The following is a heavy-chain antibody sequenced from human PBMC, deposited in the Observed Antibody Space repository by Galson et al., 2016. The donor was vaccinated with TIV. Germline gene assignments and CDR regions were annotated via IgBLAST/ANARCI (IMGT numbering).Heavy chain of an antibody. D-gene: IGHD3-10*01. J-gene: IGHJ6*02. Sequence: SLRLSCAGSGFTFTSFSINWVRQAPGKGLEWVSSISSSGSLTYYADSVKGRFTISRDNAKNSVFLQMNSLRAEDTAVYHCARVGVHMGYGMDVWGQGTTVTVFS. CDR3: ARVGVHMGYGMDV. CDR2: ISSSGSLT. V-gene: IGHV3-21*01. CDR1: GFTFTSFS.